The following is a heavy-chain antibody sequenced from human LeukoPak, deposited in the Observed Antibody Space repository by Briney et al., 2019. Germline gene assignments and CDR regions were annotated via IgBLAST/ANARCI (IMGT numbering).Heavy chain of an antibody. Sequence: ASVKVSCKTSGYTFISYGITWVRQAPGQGLEWMGWISDYNGETNYAQNLRGRVAMTTDTSTRTAYMELRSLRSDDTAAYYCARVRLVTRDFDYWGQGTLVTVSS. CDR2: ISDYNGET. D-gene: IGHD2-21*02. V-gene: IGHV1-18*01. CDR1: GYTFISYG. CDR3: ARVRLVTRDFDY. J-gene: IGHJ4*02.